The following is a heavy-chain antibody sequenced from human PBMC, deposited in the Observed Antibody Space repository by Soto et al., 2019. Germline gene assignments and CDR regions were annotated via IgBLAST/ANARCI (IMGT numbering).Heavy chain of an antibody. J-gene: IGHJ4*02. Sequence: QVQLQESGPGLVKPSETLSLTCTVSGGSFKSGSYSWSWIRQPPGKGLEWIGYVYHTGRTSYNPSLKIRVSISLDTSKKQFSLNLDSVTDSDTAVYFCARDFAYFDSWGQGTLVTVSS. D-gene: IGHD3-3*01. V-gene: IGHV4-61*01. CDR3: ARDFAYFDS. CDR2: VYHTGRT. CDR1: GGSFKSGSYS.